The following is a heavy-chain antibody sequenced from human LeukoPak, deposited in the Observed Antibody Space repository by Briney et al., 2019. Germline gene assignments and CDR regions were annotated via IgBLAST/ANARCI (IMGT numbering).Heavy chain of an antibody. CDR2: ISYDGSNK. CDR1: GFTFSSYA. D-gene: IGHD5-18*01. J-gene: IGHJ4*02. CDR3: ARGTAMGLIYFDY. Sequence: GGSLRLSCAASGFTFSSYAMHWVRQAPGKWLEWVAVISYDGSNKYYADSVKGRFTISRDNSKNTLYLQMNSLRAEDTAVYYCARGTAMGLIYFDYWGQGTLVTVSS. V-gene: IGHV3-30-3*01.